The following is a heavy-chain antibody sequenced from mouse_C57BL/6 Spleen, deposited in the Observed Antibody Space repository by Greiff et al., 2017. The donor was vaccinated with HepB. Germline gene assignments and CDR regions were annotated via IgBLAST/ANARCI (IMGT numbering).Heavy chain of an antibody. Sequence: QVQLQQPGAELVKPGASVKLSCKASGYTFTSYWMHWVKQRPGQGLEWIGMIHPNSGSTNYNEKFKSKATLTVDKSSSTAYMQLSSLTSEDSAVYYCARVLRGSSGYSFAYWGQGTVVTVSA. CDR1: GYTFTSYW. V-gene: IGHV1-64*01. D-gene: IGHD3-2*02. J-gene: IGHJ3*01. CDR3: ARVLRGSSGYSFAY. CDR2: IHPNSGST.